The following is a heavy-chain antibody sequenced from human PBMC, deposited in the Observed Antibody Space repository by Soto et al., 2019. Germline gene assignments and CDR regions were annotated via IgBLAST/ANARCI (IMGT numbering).Heavy chain of an antibody. CDR2: IHHSGST. J-gene: IGHJ4*02. CDR1: AGSISSNY. Sequence: QVQLQESGPGLVRPSETLSLTCTVSAGSISSNYWNWIRQAPGKGLEWIGLIHHSGSTNYNPSPKSRGTISLDTSKNQLSLKLSSVTAADTAVYYCTIGAGWTTDYWGQGTLVTVSS. D-gene: IGHD6-19*01. CDR3: TIGAGWTTDY. V-gene: IGHV4-59*01.